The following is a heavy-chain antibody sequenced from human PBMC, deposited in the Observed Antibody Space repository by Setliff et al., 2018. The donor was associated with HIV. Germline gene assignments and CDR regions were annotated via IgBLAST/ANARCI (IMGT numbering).Heavy chain of an antibody. D-gene: IGHD3-22*01. CDR2: FYTSGST. V-gene: IGHV4-4*07. CDR3: ARDRLTYYFDY. J-gene: IGHJ4*02. CDR1: GGSINTYY. Sequence: PSETLSLTCTVAGGSINTYYWSWIRQPAGKGLEWMGRFYTSGSTNYNPSLKSRVTMSVDTSKNQFSLKLSSVTAADAALYYCARDRLTYYFDYWGQGILVTVS.